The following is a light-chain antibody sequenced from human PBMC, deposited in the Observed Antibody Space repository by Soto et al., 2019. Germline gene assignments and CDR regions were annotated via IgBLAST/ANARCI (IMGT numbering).Light chain of an antibody. J-gene: IGLJ2*01. CDR1: SSDVGGYNH. CDR3: CSYTSLSTVV. V-gene: IGLV2-14*01. Sequence: QSVLTQPASVSGSPGQSITISCTGTSSDVGGYNHVSWYQHSPGKAPKLILFAISDRPSGVSHRFSGSKSGNTASLTISGLQAEDEADYYCCSYTSLSTVVFGGGTQLTVL. CDR2: AIS.